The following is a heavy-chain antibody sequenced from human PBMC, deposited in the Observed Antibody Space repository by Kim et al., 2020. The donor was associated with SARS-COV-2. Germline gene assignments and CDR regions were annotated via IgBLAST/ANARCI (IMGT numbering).Heavy chain of an antibody. V-gene: IGHV4-59*01. J-gene: IGHJ5*02. CDR1: GGSISTYY. CDR2: IYYTGSP. D-gene: IGHD3-3*01. CDR3: ARDRGDFWSGYYREYNWFDP. Sequence: SETLSLTCTVSGGSISTYYLSWIRQPPGKGLEWIGYIYYTGSPNYNPSLKSRVTISVDTSKNQFSLKLRSVTAADTAVYYCARDRGDFWSGYYREYNWFDPRGQGTLATDSS.